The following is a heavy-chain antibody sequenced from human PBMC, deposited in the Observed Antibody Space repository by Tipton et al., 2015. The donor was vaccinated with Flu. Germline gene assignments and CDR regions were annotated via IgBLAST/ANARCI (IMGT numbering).Heavy chain of an antibody. V-gene: IGHV4-59*01. CDR3: ARDRGWPASLDY. Sequence: TLSLTCSVSGGSITYYYWNWIRQPPGKGLEWIGFSFYSGSTSYNPSLQSRVSISVDTSRNQFSLNLRSATAADTAVYYCARDRGWPASLDYWGQGILVTVSS. CDR1: GGSITYYY. D-gene: IGHD3-10*01. CDR2: SFYSGST. J-gene: IGHJ4*02.